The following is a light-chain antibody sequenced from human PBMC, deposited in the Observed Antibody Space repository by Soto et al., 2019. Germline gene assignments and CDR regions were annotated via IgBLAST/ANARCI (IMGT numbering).Light chain of an antibody. Sequence: DIQMTQSPSTLSASVGDRVTITCRASQSISSWLAWYQQKPGKAPKLLIYKASSLESGVPSSVSGSGSGTEFTLTISSLQPDDFATYYCQQYNSYSITFGQGTRLEIK. J-gene: IGKJ5*01. CDR2: KAS. CDR3: QQYNSYSIT. V-gene: IGKV1-5*03. CDR1: QSISSW.